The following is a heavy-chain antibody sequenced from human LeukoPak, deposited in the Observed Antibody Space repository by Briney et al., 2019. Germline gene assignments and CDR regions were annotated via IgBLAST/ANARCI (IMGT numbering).Heavy chain of an antibody. CDR1: GFSFSSYW. D-gene: IGHD2-2*01. CDR3: VRRDQVLHYYHLLHYFFDS. Sequence: GGSLRLACAASGFSFSSYWRTWVRQTPGKGLGWVASIKQEGSEQDDVDCVKGRVTISRDNAKNSVYLQMNSLRAEDTGVYYCVRRDQVLHYYHLLHYFFDSWGQGTLVTVSS. CDR2: IKQEGSEQ. J-gene: IGHJ4*02. V-gene: IGHV3-7*01.